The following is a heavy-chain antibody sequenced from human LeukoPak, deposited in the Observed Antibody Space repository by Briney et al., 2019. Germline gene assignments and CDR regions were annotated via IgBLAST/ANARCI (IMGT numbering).Heavy chain of an antibody. J-gene: IGHJ4*02. V-gene: IGHV4-4*02. Sequence: SGTLSLTCTVSGDSINSLDLWSWVRQPPGKGLEWIGEMYLSGTTHSNPSVRSRVTISIDKSKNQFFLNLSSVTAADTAVYYCAGLVGRYSSGLYYYYFDYWGQGTLVTVSS. CDR1: GDSINSLDL. D-gene: IGHD3-22*01. CDR3: AGLVGRYSSGLYYYYFDY. CDR2: MYLSGTT.